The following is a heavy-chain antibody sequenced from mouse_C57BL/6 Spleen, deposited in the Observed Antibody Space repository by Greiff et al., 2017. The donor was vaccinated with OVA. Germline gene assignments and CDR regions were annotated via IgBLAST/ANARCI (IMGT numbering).Heavy chain of an antibody. Sequence: EVMLVESVAELVRPGASVKLSCTASGFNIKNTYMHWVKQRPEQGLEWIGRIDPANGNTKYAPKFQGKATITADTSSNTAYLQLSSLTSEDTAIYYCARDSSGYVGVYFDYWGQGSTLTVSS. D-gene: IGHD3-2*02. CDR2: IDPANGNT. CDR1: GFNIKNTY. V-gene: IGHV14-3*01. CDR3: ARDSSGYVGVYFDY. J-gene: IGHJ2*01.